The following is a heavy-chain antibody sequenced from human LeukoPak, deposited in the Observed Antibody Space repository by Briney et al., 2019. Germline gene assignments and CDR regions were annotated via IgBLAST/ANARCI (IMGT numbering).Heavy chain of an antibody. CDR3: ARQSSSWSYIDY. D-gene: IGHD6-13*01. J-gene: IGHJ4*02. Sequence: SETLSLTCTVSGGSISSYYWSWIRQPPGKGLEWIGYIYYSGSTNYNPSLKSRVTISVDTSKNQFSLKLSSVTAADTAVYYCARQSSSWSYIDYWGQGTLVTVSS. CDR2: IYYSGST. CDR1: GGSISSYY. V-gene: IGHV4-59*08.